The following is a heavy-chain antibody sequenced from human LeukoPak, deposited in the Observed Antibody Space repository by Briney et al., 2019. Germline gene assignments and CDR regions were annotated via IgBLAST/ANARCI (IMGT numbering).Heavy chain of an antibody. D-gene: IGHD3-10*01. V-gene: IGHV3-23*01. Sequence: GGSLRLSCAASGFTFSSYAMSWVRQAPGKGLEWVSTISGGGDATYYADSVKGRFTISRDNSKNTLYLQMNSLRVEDTAVYYCARDSSMLRGPLVIYYFDFWGQGTLVTVSS. J-gene: IGHJ4*02. CDR2: ISGGGDAT. CDR3: ARDSSMLRGPLVIYYFDF. CDR1: GFTFSSYA.